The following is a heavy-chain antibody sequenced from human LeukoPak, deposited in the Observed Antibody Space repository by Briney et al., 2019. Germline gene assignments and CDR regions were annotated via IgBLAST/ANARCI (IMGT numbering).Heavy chain of an antibody. CDR3: AKDMQMATIIGGLIGY. J-gene: IGHJ4*02. CDR2: ISWNSGSI. D-gene: IGHD5-24*01. V-gene: IGHV3-9*01. Sequence: PGGSLRLSCAASGFTFDDYGMHWVRQAPGKGLEWVSGISWNSGSIDYADSVKGRFTISRDNAKNSLYLQMNSLRAEDTALYYCAKDMQMATIIGGLIGYWGQGTLVTVSS. CDR1: GFTFDDYG.